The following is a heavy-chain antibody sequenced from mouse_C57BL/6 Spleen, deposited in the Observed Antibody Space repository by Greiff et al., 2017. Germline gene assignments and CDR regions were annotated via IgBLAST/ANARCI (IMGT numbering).Heavy chain of an antibody. CDR3: ARNYYGSSPFAY. V-gene: IGHV5-17*01. J-gene: IGHJ3*01. CDR2: ISSGSSTI. Sequence: EVKLMESGGGLVKPGGSLKLSCAASGFTFSDYGMHWVRQAPEKGLEWVAYISSGSSTIYYADTVKGRFTISRDNAKNTLFLQMTSLRSEDTAMYYSARNYYGSSPFAYWGQGTLVTVSA. D-gene: IGHD1-1*01. CDR1: GFTFSDYG.